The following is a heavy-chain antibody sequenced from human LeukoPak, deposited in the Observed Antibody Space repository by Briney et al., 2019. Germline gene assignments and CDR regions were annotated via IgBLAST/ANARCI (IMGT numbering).Heavy chain of an antibody. CDR2: ISGDGGST. J-gene: IGHJ4*02. Sequence: PGGSLRLSCAASGFTFDDYAMHWVRQAPGKGLEWVSLISGDGGSTYYADSVKGRFTISRDNSKNSLYLQMNSLRTEDTALYYCAKGDYDILTGYSRAPPLYWGQGTLVTFSS. CDR3: AKGDYDILTGYSRAPPLY. V-gene: IGHV3-43*02. CDR1: GFTFDDYA. D-gene: IGHD3-9*01.